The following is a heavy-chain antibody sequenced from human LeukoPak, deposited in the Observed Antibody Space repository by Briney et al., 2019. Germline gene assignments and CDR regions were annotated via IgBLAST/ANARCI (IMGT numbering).Heavy chain of an antibody. CDR1: GFTFSSYW. V-gene: IGHV3-7*01. CDR3: ATYDSSGYYYSSRSEYFQH. D-gene: IGHD3-22*01. Sequence: PGGSLRLSCAASGFTFSSYWMSWVRQAPGKGLEWVANIKQDGSEKYYVDSVKGRFTISRDNAKNSLYLQMNSLRAEDTAVYHCATYDSSGYYYSSRSEYFQHWGQGTLVTVSS. CDR2: IKQDGSEK. J-gene: IGHJ1*01.